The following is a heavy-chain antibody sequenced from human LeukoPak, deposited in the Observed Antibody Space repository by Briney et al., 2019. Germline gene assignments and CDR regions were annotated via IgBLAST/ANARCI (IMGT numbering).Heavy chain of an antibody. CDR1: GGSFSGYY. V-gene: IGHV3-30*18. CDR3: AKGRYHLATVTLLDY. CDR2: ISYDGPNK. J-gene: IGHJ4*02. Sequence: QASETLSLTCAVYGGSFSGYYWSWIRQPPGKGLEWVAVISYDGPNKYYADSVKGRFTISRDNSKNTLYLQMNSLRAEDTAVYYCAKGRYHLATVTLLDYWGQGTLVTVSS. D-gene: IGHD4-17*01.